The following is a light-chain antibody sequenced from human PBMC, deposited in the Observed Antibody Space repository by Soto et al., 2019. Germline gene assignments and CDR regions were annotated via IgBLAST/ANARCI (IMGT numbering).Light chain of an antibody. V-gene: IGLV2-14*03. J-gene: IGLJ1*01. Sequence: ALTQPASVSGSPGQSITISCTGTSSDVGGYNYVSWYQHHPGKAPKLMIYDVSNRPSGVSNRFSGSKSGNTASLTISGLQPEDESVYYCSSYKIYNPRLIVFVPVT. CDR3: SSYKIYNPRLIV. CDR2: DVS. CDR1: SSDVGGYNY.